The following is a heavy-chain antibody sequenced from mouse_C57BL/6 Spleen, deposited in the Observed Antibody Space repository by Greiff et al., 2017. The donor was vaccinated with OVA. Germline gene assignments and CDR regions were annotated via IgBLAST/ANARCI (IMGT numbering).Heavy chain of an antibody. V-gene: IGHV1-55*01. D-gene: IGHD4-1*01. CDR2: IYPGSGCT. CDR3: AREGLTVYYFDY. CDR1: GYTFTSYW. J-gene: IGHJ2*01. Sequence: QVQLKQPGAELVKPGASVKMSCKASGYTFTSYWITWVKQRPGQGLEWIGDIYPGSGCTNYNEKFKSKATLTVDTSSSTAYMQLSSLTSEDSAVYYCAREGLTVYYFDYWGQGTTLTVSS.